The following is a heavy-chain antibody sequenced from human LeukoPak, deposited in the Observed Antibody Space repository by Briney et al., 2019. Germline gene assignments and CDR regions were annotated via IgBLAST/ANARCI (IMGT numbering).Heavy chain of an antibody. V-gene: IGHV5-51*01. J-gene: IGHJ3*02. D-gene: IGHD3-16*01. CDR1: GYSFTSYW. CDR3: ARRLGGADVFDI. CDR2: IYPGDSDS. Sequence: GESLKISCKGSGYSFTSYWIGWVRQMPGKGLEWMGIIYPGDSDSRYSRSFQGQVTTSADKSINTAYLQWSSLKASDSAMYYCARRLGGADVFDIWGQGTMVTVSS.